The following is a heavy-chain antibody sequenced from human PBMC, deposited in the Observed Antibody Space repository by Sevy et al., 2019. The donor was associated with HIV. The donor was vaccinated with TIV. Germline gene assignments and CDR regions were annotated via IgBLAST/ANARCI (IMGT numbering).Heavy chain of an antibody. CDR3: AGDSMHYYGSGSYYNGWGGMDV. D-gene: IGHD3-10*01. Sequence: GGSLRLSCAASGFTFSSYAMHWVRQAPGKGLEWVAVISYDGRNKYYADSVKGRFTISRDNSKNTLYLQMNSLRAEDTAVYYCAGDSMHYYGSGSYYNGWGGMDVWGQGTTVTVSS. CDR1: GFTFSSYA. J-gene: IGHJ6*02. V-gene: IGHV3-30*04. CDR2: ISYDGRNK.